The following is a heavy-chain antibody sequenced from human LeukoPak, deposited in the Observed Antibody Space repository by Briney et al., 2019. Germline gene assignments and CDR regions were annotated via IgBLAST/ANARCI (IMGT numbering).Heavy chain of an antibody. Sequence: SVKVSCKTSGGTFSTYSINWVRQAPGQGLEWMGRIIPILSQSDYAQKFQGTVSITADEFTETDYMELSSLRSDDTAVYYCATGGAYRDAFDIWGQGTMVTVSS. CDR2: IIPILSQS. J-gene: IGHJ3*02. CDR3: ATGGAYRDAFDI. D-gene: IGHD3-10*01. CDR1: GGTFSTYS. V-gene: IGHV1-69*11.